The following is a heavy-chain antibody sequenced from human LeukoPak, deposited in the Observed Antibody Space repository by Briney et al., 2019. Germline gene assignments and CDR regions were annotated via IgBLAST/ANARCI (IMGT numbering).Heavy chain of an antibody. D-gene: IGHD6-6*01. CDR1: GGSFSGYY. Sequence: SETLSLTCAVYGGSFSGYYWSWIRQPPGKGLEWIGGINHSGSTNYNPSLKSRVTISVDTSKNQFSLKLSSVTAADTAVYYCARIVAARPRSMDVWGKGTTVTVSS. CDR2: INHSGST. J-gene: IGHJ6*03. CDR3: ARIVAARPRSMDV. V-gene: IGHV4-34*01.